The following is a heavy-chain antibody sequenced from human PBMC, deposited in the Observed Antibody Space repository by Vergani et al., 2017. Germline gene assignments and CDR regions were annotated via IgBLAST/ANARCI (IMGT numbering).Heavy chain of an antibody. CDR2: INPNSGGT. Sequence: QVQLVQSGAEVKKPGASVKVSCKASGYTFTGYYMHWVRQAPGQGLEWMGWINPNSGGTNYAQKFQGWVTMTRDTSISTAYMELSRLRSDDTAVYYCARVTPSYYYDTSGYPNYWYFDLWGRGTLVTVSS. D-gene: IGHD3-22*01. CDR1: GYTFTGYY. J-gene: IGHJ2*01. V-gene: IGHV1-2*04. CDR3: ARVTPSYYYDTSGYPNYWYFDL.